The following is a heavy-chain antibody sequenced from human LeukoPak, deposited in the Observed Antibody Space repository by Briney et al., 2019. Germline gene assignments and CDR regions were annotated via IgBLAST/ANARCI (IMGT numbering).Heavy chain of an antibody. CDR1: GYTFTGYY. CDR2: INPYSGGT. V-gene: IGHV1-2*02. D-gene: IGHD6-19*01. CDR3: ARDGSYSSAWDFDY. Sequence: ASVKVPCKASGYTFTGYYMHWVRQAPGQGLEWMGWINPYSGGTNYAQKFQGRVTMTRDTSITTAYIELSRLRSDDTAVYYCARDGSYSSAWDFDYWGQGTLVTVSS. J-gene: IGHJ4*02.